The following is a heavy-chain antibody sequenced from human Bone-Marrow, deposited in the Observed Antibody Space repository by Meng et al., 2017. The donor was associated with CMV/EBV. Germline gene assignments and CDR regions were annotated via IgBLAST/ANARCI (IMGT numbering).Heavy chain of an antibody. CDR2: ISSSGSTI. V-gene: IGHV3-48*03. J-gene: IGHJ6*02. Sequence: GGSLRLSCAASGFTFSSYEMNWVRQAPGKGLEWVSYISSSGSTIYYADSVKGRFTISRDNSKNTLYLQMNSLRAEDTAVYYCAKDPAAAGLMDVWGQGPTVTVYS. CDR3: AKDPAAAGLMDV. CDR1: GFTFSSYE. D-gene: IGHD6-13*01.